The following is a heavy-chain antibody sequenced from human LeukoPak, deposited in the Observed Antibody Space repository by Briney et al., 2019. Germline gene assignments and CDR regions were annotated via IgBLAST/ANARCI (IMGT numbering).Heavy chain of an antibody. V-gene: IGHV3-15*01. CDR3: TTVTHFYL. D-gene: IGHD2-15*01. CDR2: IQHGGTT. Sequence: PGGSLRLSCATSGFSFNGVWLSWVRQAPGRGREWIGRIQHGGTTDYAAPVKGRFTISRDDSKATLYLQMNSLKTEDTAIYYCTTVTHFYLGGQGTLVTVSS. CDR1: GFSFNGVW. J-gene: IGHJ4*02.